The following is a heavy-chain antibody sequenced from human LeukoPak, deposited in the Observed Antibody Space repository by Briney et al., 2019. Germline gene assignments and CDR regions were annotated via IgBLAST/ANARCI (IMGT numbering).Heavy chain of an antibody. CDR2: INAGNGNT. CDR1: GYTFTSYA. D-gene: IGHD6-13*01. CDR3: ARAPGIASWYFDL. V-gene: IGHV1-3*03. J-gene: IGHJ2*01. Sequence: GASVKVSCKASGYTFTSYAMHWVRQAPGQRLEWMGWINAGNGNTKYSQEFQGRVTITRDTSASTAYMELSSLRSEDMAAYYCARAPGIASWYFDLWGRGTLVTVSS.